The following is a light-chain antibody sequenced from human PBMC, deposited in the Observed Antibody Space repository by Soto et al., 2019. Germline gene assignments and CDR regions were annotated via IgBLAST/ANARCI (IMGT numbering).Light chain of an antibody. CDR2: EDS. CDR3: QSADSSGAYDV. CDR1: ALPKQY. V-gene: IGLV3-25*03. J-gene: IGLJ3*02. Sequence: SYELTQPPSVSVSPGQTARITCSGDALPKQYAYWYQQKPGQAPLLVIYEDSERPSGIPERFSGSSSGTTVTLTISGVQAEDEADYYCQSADSSGAYDVFGGGTKLTVL.